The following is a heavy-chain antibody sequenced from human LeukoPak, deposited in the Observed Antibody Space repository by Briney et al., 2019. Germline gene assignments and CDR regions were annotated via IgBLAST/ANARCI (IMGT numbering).Heavy chain of an antibody. CDR1: GGSISSGGYY. V-gene: IGHV4-31*03. CDR3: ARFAINSYYYGSGSYANWFDL. J-gene: IGHJ5*02. Sequence: SQTLSLTCTVSGGSISSGGYYWSWLRQHPGKGLEWIGYLYYSGSTYYNPSLKNRITISVDTSKNQFSLKLSSVTAGDTAVYYCARFAINSYYYGSGSYANWFDLWGQGTLVTVSS. CDR2: LYYSGST. D-gene: IGHD3-10*01.